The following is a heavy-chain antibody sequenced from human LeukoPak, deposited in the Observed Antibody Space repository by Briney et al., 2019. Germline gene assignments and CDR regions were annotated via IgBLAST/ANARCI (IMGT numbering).Heavy chain of an antibody. CDR3: ARVVYDFWDYYYYYYYMDV. Sequence: GASVKVSCKASGYTFTSYDINWVRQATGQGLEWMGWMNPNSGNTGYAQKFQGRVTITRNTSISTAYMELSSLRSEDTAVYYCARVVYDFWDYYYYYYYMDVWGKGTTVTVSS. D-gene: IGHD3-3*01. CDR2: MNPNSGNT. V-gene: IGHV1-8*03. CDR1: GYTFTSYD. J-gene: IGHJ6*03.